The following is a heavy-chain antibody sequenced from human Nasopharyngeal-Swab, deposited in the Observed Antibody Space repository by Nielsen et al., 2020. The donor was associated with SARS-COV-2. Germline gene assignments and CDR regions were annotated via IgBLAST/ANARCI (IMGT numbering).Heavy chain of an antibody. CDR2: INRDGSST. CDR1: GFTFSDYW. J-gene: IGHJ4*02. V-gene: IGHV3-74*03. D-gene: IGHD3-16*01. CDR3: AKEAGGGRNSGLDY. Sequence: GGSLRLSCAASGFTFSDYWMHWVRQAPGKGLVWVSRINRDGSSTMYADSVKGRFTIFRDNSKNTLSLQMNSLRAEDTAIYYCAKEAGGGRNSGLDYWGQGILVTVSP.